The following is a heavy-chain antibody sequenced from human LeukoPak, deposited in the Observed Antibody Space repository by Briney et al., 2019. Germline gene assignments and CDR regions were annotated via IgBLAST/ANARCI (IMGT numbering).Heavy chain of an antibody. J-gene: IGHJ4*02. V-gene: IGHV3-48*01. CDR1: GFTFSSYS. Sequence: GGSLRLSCAASGFTFSSYSMNWVRQAPGKGLEWVSSISSSSTIYYADSVKGRFTISRGNAKNSLYLQMNSLRAEDTAVYYCARALIGYYFDYWGQGTLATVSS. CDR2: ISSSSTI. CDR3: ARALIGYYFDY. D-gene: IGHD2-8*01.